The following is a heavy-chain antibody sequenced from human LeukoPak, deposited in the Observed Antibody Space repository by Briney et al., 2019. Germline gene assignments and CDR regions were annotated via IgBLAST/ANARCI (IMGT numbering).Heavy chain of an antibody. J-gene: IGHJ4*02. D-gene: IGHD3-10*01. CDR3: ARDFGVGRYFDY. CDR2: IGHDGKYL. Sequence: PGGSLRLSWAASGFNFVFYGMPWVRQAPGKGLEWVGVIGHDGKYLKYVDSVRGRFTMSRDNSRNTLDLQMNGLRLEDTALYYCARDFGVGRYFDYCGQGTLVTVSS. V-gene: IGHV3-33*01. CDR1: GFNFVFYG.